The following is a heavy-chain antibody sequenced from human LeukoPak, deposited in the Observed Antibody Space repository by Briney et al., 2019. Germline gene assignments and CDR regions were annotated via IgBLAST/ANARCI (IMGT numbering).Heavy chain of an antibody. V-gene: IGHV1-8*01. J-gene: IGHJ6*03. Sequence: ASVKVSCKASGYTFTSYDINWVRQATGQGLEWMGWMNPNSGNTGYAQKFQGRVTMTRNTSISTAYMELSGLRSEDTAVYYCARGGLRCFDWLPRYYYYMDVWGKGTTVTISS. CDR1: GYTFTSYD. CDR3: ARGGLRCFDWLPRYYYYMDV. CDR2: MNPNSGNT. D-gene: IGHD3-9*01.